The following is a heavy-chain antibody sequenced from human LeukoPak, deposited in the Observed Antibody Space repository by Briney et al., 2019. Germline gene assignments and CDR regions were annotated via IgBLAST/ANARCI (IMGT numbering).Heavy chain of an antibody. CDR3: ARQPKSCTPGVFITGKACWFDS. Sequence: SETLSLTCTVSGYSISSGYSWGWIRQPPGKGLEWIGSIYHSGSTYYNPSLKSPVTISVDTAKNQFSLNLRSVNAADTAVYFCARQPKSCTPGVFITGKACWFDSWGQGTLVTVSS. D-gene: IGHD3-10*01. CDR1: GYSISSGYS. V-gene: IGHV4-38-2*02. J-gene: IGHJ5*01. CDR2: IYHSGST.